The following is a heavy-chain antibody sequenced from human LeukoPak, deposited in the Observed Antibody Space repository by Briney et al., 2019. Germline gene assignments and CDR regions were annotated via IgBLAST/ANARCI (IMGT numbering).Heavy chain of an antibody. J-gene: IGHJ1*01. CDR2: IHYSGST. CDR1: GGSISSYY. D-gene: IGHD4-17*01. CDR3: ARDDYGDYTFHH. V-gene: IGHV4-59*01. Sequence: SETLPLTCTVSGGSISSYYWSWIRQPPGKGLQWIGYIHYSGSTNYNPSLKSRVTISVDTSKNQFSLKLTSVTAADTAVYYCARDDYGDYTFHHWGQGTLVTVSS.